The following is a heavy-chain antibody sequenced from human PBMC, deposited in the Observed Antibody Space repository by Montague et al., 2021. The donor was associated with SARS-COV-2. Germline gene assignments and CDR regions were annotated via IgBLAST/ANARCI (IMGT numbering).Heavy chain of an antibody. D-gene: IGHD4-17*01. V-gene: IGHV4-59*01. CDR3: ARYTRQIRLIVFDYGMDV. CDR2: IYYSGST. CDR1: GGSISSYY. J-gene: IGHJ6*02. Sequence: SETRSLTCVVYGGSISSYYRSWIRQPPGKGLEWIGYIYYSGSTNYNPSLKSRVTISVDTSKNQFSLKLSSVTAADTAVYYCARYTRQIRLIVFDYGMDVWGQGTTVTVSS.